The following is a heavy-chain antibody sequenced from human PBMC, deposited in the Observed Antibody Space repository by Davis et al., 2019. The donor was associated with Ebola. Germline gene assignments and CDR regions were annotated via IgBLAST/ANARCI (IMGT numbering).Heavy chain of an antibody. J-gene: IGHJ6*03. CDR3: ARYCSSTSCYPYYYYMDV. CDR1: GFTFSSYS. Sequence: PGGSLRLSCAASGFTFSSYSMNWVRQAPGKGLEWVSSIGTSSNYIYHADSVKGRFTISRDNAKNSLYLQMNSLRAEDTAVYYCARYCSSTSCYPYYYYMDVWGKGTTVTVTS. CDR2: IGTSSNYI. D-gene: IGHD2-2*01. V-gene: IGHV3-21*01.